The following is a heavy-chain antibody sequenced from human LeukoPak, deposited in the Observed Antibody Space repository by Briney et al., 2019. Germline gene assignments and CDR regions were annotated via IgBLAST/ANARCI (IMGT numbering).Heavy chain of an antibody. J-gene: IGHJ4*02. D-gene: IGHD4-17*01. CDR1: GFSIKSYS. Sequence: GGSLRLSCAASGFSIKSYSMTWVRQAPGKGLEWVATISSSGGYIYHADSVRGRFTISRDTAQNSLFLQLNSMRVEDTAVYNCARLRDTVTSASDFWGQGTLVTVSS. CDR2: ISSSGGYI. V-gene: IGHV3-21*01. CDR3: ARLRDTVTSASDF.